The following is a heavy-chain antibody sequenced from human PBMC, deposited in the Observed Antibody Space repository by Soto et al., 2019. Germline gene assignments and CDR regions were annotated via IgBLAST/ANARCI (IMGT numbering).Heavy chain of an antibody. V-gene: IGHV3-23*01. CDR3: AKDTRAGILTGYYRQ. CDR2: ISGSGGST. Sequence: EVQLLESGGGLVQPGGSLRLSCAASGFTFSSYAMSWVRQAPGTGLERVSAISGSGGSTYYAYSVKGRFTISRDNSTNTLYQQMNSLRAEDTAVYYCAKDTRAGILTGYYRQWGQGTLVTVAS. D-gene: IGHD3-9*01. CDR1: GFTFSSYA. J-gene: IGHJ4*02.